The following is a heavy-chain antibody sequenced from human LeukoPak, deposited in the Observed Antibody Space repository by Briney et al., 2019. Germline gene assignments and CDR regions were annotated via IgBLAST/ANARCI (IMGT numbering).Heavy chain of an antibody. J-gene: IGHJ3*02. D-gene: IGHD3-22*01. CDR3: ARHAYYYDRSGSYEAFDI. CDR1: GGSISSYY. Sequence: SETLSLTCTVSGGSISSYYWSWIRQPPGKGLEWIGSMYYSGSTNYKPSLKSRVTISVDTSKNQFSLKLSSVAAADTAVYYCARHAYYYDRSGSYEAFDIWGQGTMVTVSS. V-gene: IGHV4-59*08. CDR2: MYYSGST.